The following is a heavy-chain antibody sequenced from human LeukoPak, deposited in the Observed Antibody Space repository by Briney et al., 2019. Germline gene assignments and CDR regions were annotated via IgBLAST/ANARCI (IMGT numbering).Heavy chain of an antibody. J-gene: IGHJ6*04. Sequence: GASVKVFCKTSGSTFSNYAFGWARQAPGQGLEWMGSIIPFFGTTDYAQKFQGRVTITSDKSTNTAYMELSSLTSEDTGVYYCARGASVRVVPMSYYYAMDVWGEGTTVIVSS. CDR1: GSTFSNYA. CDR3: ARGASVRVVPMSYYYAMDV. CDR2: IIPFFGTT. D-gene: IGHD2-2*01. V-gene: IGHV1-69*06.